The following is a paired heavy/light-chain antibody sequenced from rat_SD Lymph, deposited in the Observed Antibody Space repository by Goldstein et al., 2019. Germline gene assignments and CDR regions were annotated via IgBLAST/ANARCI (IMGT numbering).Heavy chain of an antibody. V-gene: IGHV5-34*01. CDR1: GFTFSNYG. CDR3: ARRAPFDY. Sequence: EVQLVESGGGLVQPGRSLKLSCLASGFTFSNYGMNWIRQAPGKGLEWVASISSSSSYIYYADTVKGRFTISRDNAKNTLYLQMTSLRSEDTALYYCARRAPFDYWGQGVMVTVSS. J-gene: IGHJ2*01. CDR2: ISSSSSYI.
Light chain of an antibody. CDR3: QQSWNDPYT. V-gene: IGKV3S10*01. Sequence: DTVLTQSPALAVSPGERVTISCRASESVSTGMHWYQQKPGQQPKLLIYGASNLESGVPARFSGSGSGTDFTLTIDPVEADDTATYFCQQSWNDPYTFGAGTKLELK. CDR1: ESVSTG. CDR2: GAS. J-gene: IGKJ2-3*01.